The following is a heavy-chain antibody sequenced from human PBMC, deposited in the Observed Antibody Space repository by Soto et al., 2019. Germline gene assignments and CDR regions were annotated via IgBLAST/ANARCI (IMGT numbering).Heavy chain of an antibody. CDR3: AKKARNSGYDPFDY. CDR2: ISVTGGST. CDR1: GFTFSNYV. Sequence: EVQLLESGGGLVQPGGSLRLSCAASGFTFSNYVMSWVRQAPGKGLEWVSGISVTGGSTFHGDSVKGRFTISRDNSKNTLYLQMNSVRAEDTAVYYCAKKARNSGYDPFDYWGQGTLVTVSS. V-gene: IGHV3-23*01. D-gene: IGHD5-12*01. J-gene: IGHJ4*02.